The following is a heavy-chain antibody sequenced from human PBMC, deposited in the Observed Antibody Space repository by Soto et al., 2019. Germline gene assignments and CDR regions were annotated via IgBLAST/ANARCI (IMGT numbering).Heavy chain of an antibody. CDR3: TTISCLMSHVAGPYCSSTSCYQ. CDR1: AFTFSHAW. Sequence: WGSLRLSCATSAFTFSHAWMSWVRQAPGKGLEWVGRIKSKTDGGTTDYAAPVKGRFTISRDDSKNTLYLQMNSAKTEDTAVYYCTTISCLMSHVAGPYCSSTSCYQWRRGSLVTVSS. V-gene: IGHV3-15*01. J-gene: IGHJ4*02. D-gene: IGHD2-2*01. CDR2: IKSKTDGGTT.